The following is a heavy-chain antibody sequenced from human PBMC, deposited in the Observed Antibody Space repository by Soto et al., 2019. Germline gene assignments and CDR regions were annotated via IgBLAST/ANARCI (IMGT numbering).Heavy chain of an antibody. D-gene: IGHD6-13*01. V-gene: IGHV3-33*08. J-gene: IGHJ4*02. CDR1: GFTFSSYG. CDR2: IWYDGSNK. CDR3: ARDQGDTHIAAAGTGDY. Sequence: GGSLRLSCAASGFTFSSYGMHWVRQAPGKGLEWVAVIWYDGSNKYYADSVKGRFTISRDNSKNTLYLQMNSLRAEDTAVYYCARDQGDTHIAAAGTGDYWGQGTLVTVSS.